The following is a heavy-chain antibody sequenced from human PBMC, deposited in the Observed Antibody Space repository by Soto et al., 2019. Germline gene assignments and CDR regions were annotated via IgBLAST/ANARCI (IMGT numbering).Heavy chain of an antibody. D-gene: IGHD6-19*01. V-gene: IGHV3-33*01. CDR1: GFTFSSYG. CDR2: IWSDGSNK. J-gene: IGHJ2*01. CDR3: ARVPGYSSGWYWYFDL. Sequence: QVQLVESGGGVVQPGRSLRLSCAASGFTFSSYGMHWVRQAPGKGLEGVAVIWSDGSNKYYADSVKGRFTISRDNSKSTVHLKMNSLRAEDTAVYYCARVPGYSSGWYWYFDLWGRGTLVTVSS.